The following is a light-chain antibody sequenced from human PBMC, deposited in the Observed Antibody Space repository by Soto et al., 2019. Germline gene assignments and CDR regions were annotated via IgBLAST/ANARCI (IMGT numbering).Light chain of an antibody. CDR2: GAS. J-gene: IGKJ2*01. Sequence: EVVLTQSPGTLSLSPGEGATLSCRASHNISSTYLAWYQQKPGQAPRLLIYGASSRATGIPDRFSGSGSGTDFTLTVIRLEPEAFAVFYCQHYGSSMYTFGQGTRLDIK. CDR1: HNISSTY. CDR3: QHYGSSMYT. V-gene: IGKV3-20*01.